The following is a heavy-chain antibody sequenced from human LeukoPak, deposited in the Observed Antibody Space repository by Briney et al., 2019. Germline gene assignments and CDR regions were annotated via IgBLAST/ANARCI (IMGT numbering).Heavy chain of an antibody. CDR2: VYHSGST. CDR1: GASISSRY. D-gene: IGHD3-22*01. J-gene: IGHJ3*01. Sequence: SETLSLTCTVSGASISSRYWTWIRQPPGKGLEWIGFVYHSGSTSYNPSLKSRVTMSIDTSKNDFSLKLSSLTPADTAVYYCAREREDFYDSSGFGAPSFDVWGQGTTVSVSS. V-gene: IGHV4-59*11. CDR3: AREREDFYDSSGFGAPSFDV.